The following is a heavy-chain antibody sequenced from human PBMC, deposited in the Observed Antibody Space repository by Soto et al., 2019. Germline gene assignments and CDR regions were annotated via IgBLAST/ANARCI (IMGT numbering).Heavy chain of an antibody. CDR2: IQSGGST. J-gene: IGHJ6*03. D-gene: IGHD2-15*01. CDR1: GFTVSTKY. V-gene: IGHV3-66*01. CDR3: TRDDVYCDGGGCYGVPMDV. Sequence: EVQLVESGGGLVQPGGSLRLSCAASGFTVSTKYMSWVRQAPGKGLEWVSLIQSGGSTYYAGSVEGRFTISRDNSENMLFLQMNSLRVEDTAMYYCTRDDVYCDGGGCYGVPMDVWGKGTPVNVS.